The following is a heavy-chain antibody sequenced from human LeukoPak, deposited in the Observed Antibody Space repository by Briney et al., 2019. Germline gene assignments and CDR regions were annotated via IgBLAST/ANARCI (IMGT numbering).Heavy chain of an antibody. J-gene: IGHJ5*02. Sequence: SETLSLTCTVSGGSISSYYWSWIRQPPGKGLEWIGNIYYSGSTYYNPSLKSRVTMSLDTSKNQFSLKLSSVTAADTAVYYCARDENGYVWGSFRAWGQGTLVTVSS. CDR2: IYYSGST. D-gene: IGHD3-16*02. CDR3: ARDENGYVWGSFRA. CDR1: GGSISSYY. V-gene: IGHV4-59*12.